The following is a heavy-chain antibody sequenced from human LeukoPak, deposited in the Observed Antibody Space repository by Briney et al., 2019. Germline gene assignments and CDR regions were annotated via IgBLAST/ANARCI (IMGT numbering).Heavy chain of an antibody. V-gene: IGHV4-59*11. Sequence: PSEPLSLTCTVSGGSISSHYWSWIRQSPGKGLEWIGYVDYSGSTNYNPSLKSRVTISVDTSKNQFSLRLSSVTAADTAMCYCARVWGATSSYYYSMDVWGKGTTVTVSS. CDR2: VDYSGST. CDR3: ARVWGATSSYYYSMDV. J-gene: IGHJ6*03. CDR1: GGSISSHY. D-gene: IGHD3-16*01.